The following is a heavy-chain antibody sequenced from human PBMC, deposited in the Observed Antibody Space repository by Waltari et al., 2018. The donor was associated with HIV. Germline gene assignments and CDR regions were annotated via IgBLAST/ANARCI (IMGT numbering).Heavy chain of an antibody. J-gene: IGHJ4*02. CDR2: IGRTGGSI. CDR1: GFTFSDYG. D-gene: IGHD4-17*01. Sequence: EEQLLESGGGLIQPGGSLSLSCAASGFTFSDYGMAWVRQAPGKGLEWVAAIGRTGGSIPYADSVKGRFSISRDNSKSTLFLQMDSLRVEDTAVYYCARDPRYGDYFFDYWGQGTLVTVSS. V-gene: IGHV3-23*01. CDR3: ARDPRYGDYFFDY.